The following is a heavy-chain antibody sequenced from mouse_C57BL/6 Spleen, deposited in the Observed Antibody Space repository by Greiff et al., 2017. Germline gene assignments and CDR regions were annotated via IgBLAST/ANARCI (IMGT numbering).Heavy chain of an antibody. D-gene: IGHD1-1*01. J-gene: IGHJ4*01. V-gene: IGHV1-82*01. CDR3: ARCAVVANYDMEY. Sequence: QVQLKQSGPELVKPGASVKISCKASGYAFSSSWMNWVKQRPGKGLEWIGRIYPGDGDTNYNGKFKGKATLTADKSSSTAYMQLSSLTSEDSAVYFCARCAVVANYDMEYWGQGASVTASS. CDR2: IYPGDGDT. CDR1: GYAFSSSW.